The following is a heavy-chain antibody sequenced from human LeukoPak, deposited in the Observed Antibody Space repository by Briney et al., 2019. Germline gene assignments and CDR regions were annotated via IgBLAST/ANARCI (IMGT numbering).Heavy chain of an antibody. CDR3: GRARPYCSGSYFEY. J-gene: IGHJ4*02. Sequence: AGGTVSCKASGYTFTGYFMHWVRQAPGPGLEWMGWINPNSGVTNYEQKFQGRGTMTRATSISTATMELRGVTFDAAGVAYCGRARPYCSGSYFEYWGQGILVTVSS. CDR2: INPNSGVT. CDR1: GYTFTGYF. D-gene: IGHD6-19*01. V-gene: IGHV1-2*02.